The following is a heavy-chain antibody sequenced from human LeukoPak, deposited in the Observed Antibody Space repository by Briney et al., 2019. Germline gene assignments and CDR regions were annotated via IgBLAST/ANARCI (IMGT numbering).Heavy chain of an antibody. CDR1: GFTFRNYA. Sequence: GGSLRLSCAASGFTFRNYAMHWIRQAPGKGLEWLAIISNDGSNKNYADSVKGRFTISRDNSKNALYLQMDSLRTEDTAVYYCAKALGYGSGSPLDYWGQGTLVTVSS. V-gene: IGHV3-30*18. CDR2: ISNDGSNK. J-gene: IGHJ4*02. CDR3: AKALGYGSGSPLDY. D-gene: IGHD3-10*01.